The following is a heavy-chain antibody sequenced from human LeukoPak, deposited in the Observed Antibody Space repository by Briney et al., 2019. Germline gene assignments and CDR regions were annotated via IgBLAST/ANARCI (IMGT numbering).Heavy chain of an antibody. J-gene: IGHJ4*02. D-gene: IGHD1-26*01. CDR3: ARETRGTVGSY. Sequence: GGSLRLSCAASVXTLSTYWVTWFRQTPGKGLEWVASLRQDGSDKYYVDSVKGRFTISRDNAENLLYLQMNSLRAEDTAVYYCARETRGTVGSYWGQGTLVTVSS. CDR1: VXTLSTYW. V-gene: IGHV3-7*05. CDR2: LRQDGSDK.